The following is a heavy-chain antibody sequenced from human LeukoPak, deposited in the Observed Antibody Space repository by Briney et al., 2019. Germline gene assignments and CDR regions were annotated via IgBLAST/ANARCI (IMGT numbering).Heavy chain of an antibody. J-gene: IGHJ6*02. CDR3: VRDRSMDV. CDR2: ISSSASTI. Sequence: GGSLRLSCAASGFTFSSYEMVWVRQAPGKGLEWLSYISSSASTIYFADSVKGRFTISRDNAKNSLYLQTNSLRAEDTAVYYCVRDRSMDVWGQGTTVIVSS. CDR1: GFTFSSYE. V-gene: IGHV3-48*03.